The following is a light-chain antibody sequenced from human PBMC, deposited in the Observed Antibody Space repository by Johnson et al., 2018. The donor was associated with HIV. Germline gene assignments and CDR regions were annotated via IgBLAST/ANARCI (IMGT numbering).Light chain of an antibody. J-gene: IGLJ1*01. Sequence: QPVLTQPPSVSAAPGQRVTISCSGSSSNIGNNYVSWYQQLPGTAPKLLISDNNKRPSGIPDRFSGSKSGTSATLVISGLQTGDEADYYCGTWDSGLSGYVFGTGTKVTV. V-gene: IGLV1-51*01. CDR3: GTWDSGLSGYV. CDR1: SSNIGNNY. CDR2: DNN.